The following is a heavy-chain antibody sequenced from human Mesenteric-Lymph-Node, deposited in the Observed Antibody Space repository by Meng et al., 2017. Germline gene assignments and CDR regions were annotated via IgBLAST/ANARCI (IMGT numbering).Heavy chain of an antibody. CDR1: GGTFSNYP. Sequence: SVKVSCKAYGGTFSNYPVSWVRQGPGQGLEWMGGIIPMLGRATYAQRFQGRVTITADDSASTVYMDLSSLTSADTAVYYCARDREHTYGRSLAYWGQGTLVTVSS. D-gene: IGHD5-18*01. CDR3: ARDREHTYGRSLAY. J-gene: IGHJ4*02. CDR2: IIPMLGRA. V-gene: IGHV1-69*10.